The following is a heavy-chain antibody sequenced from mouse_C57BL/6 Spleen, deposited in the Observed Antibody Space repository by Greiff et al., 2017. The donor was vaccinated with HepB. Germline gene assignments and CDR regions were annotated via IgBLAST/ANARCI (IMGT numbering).Heavy chain of an antibody. CDR2: IYPGSGNT. V-gene: IGHV1-76*01. Sequence: QVQLQQSGAELVRPGASVKLSCKASGYTFTDYYINWVKQRPGQGLEWIARIYPGSGNTYYNEKFKGKATLTAEKSSSTAYMQLSSLTSEDSAVYFCARGDYYGLYFDVWGTGTTVTVSS. CDR1: GYTFTDYY. CDR3: ARGDYYGLYFDV. D-gene: IGHD1-1*01. J-gene: IGHJ1*03.